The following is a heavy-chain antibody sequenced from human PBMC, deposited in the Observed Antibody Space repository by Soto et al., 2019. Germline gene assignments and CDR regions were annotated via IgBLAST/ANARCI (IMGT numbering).Heavy chain of an antibody. V-gene: IGHV2-5*02. Sequence: QITLRESGPALVKPTQTLTLTCTFSGFSLNSRGVGVGWVRQPPGKALEWLAIVYWDDDKRYHPSLRSRLSIRKDTPKNQVVLTLTNTDPVDTATYYCVHRGPVDETGMGFDFWGQGSLVNVSS. J-gene: IGHJ4*02. CDR2: VYWDDDK. CDR1: GFSLNSRGVG. CDR3: VHRGPVDETGMGFDF. D-gene: IGHD3-9*01.